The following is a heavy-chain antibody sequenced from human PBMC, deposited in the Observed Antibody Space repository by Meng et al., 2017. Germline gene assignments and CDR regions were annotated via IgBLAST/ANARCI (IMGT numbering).Heavy chain of an antibody. V-gene: IGHV4-34*01. D-gene: IGHD4-17*01. CDR3: ARSHSVTIVAFDY. CDR2: INHSGST. CDR1: WGSVLGYK. Sequence: VQVQPQCAGLLQPSVARSLAFYGLWGSVLGYKWHWIRHPTGKWLAWIGQINHSGSTNYNPSLKSRVTMSLDTSKNQFSLRLSSVTAADTAVYYCARSHSVTIVAFDYWGQGTLVTVSS. J-gene: IGHJ4*02.